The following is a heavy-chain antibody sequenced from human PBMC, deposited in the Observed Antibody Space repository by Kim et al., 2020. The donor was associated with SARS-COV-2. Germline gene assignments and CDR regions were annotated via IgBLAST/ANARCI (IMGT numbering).Heavy chain of an antibody. V-gene: IGHV4-34*01. D-gene: IGHD1-26*01. CDR1: GGSFSGYY. CDR2: INHSGST. J-gene: IGHJ4*02. CDR3: ARESLLGSFLAY. Sequence: SETLSLTCAVYGGSFSGYYWSWIRQPPGKGLEWIGEINHSGSTNYNPSLKSRVTISVDTSKNQFSLKLSSVTAADTAVYYCARESLLGSFLAYCGQGTLV.